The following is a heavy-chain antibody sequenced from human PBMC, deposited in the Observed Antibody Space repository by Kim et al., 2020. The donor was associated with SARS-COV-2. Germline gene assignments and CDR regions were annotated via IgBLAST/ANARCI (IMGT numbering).Heavy chain of an antibody. CDR1: GGSVSSGSYY. CDR3: ARVNGDYSGYDYFLRRKNYFDY. D-gene: IGHD5-12*01. V-gene: IGHV4-61*01. Sequence: SETLSLTCTVSGGSVSSGSYYWSWIRQPPGKGLEWIGYIYYSGSTNYNPSLKSRVTISVDTSKNQFSLKLSSVTAADTAVYYCARVNGDYSGYDYFLRRKNYFDYWGQGTLVTVSS. CDR2: IYYSGST. J-gene: IGHJ4*02.